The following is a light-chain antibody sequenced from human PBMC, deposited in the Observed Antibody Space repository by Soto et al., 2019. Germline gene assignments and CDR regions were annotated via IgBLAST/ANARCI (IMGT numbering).Light chain of an antibody. CDR3: QQFDNLT. CDR1: QDISNN. CDR2: DAS. V-gene: IGKV1-33*01. J-gene: IGKJ4*01. Sequence: DIQMTQSPSSLSASVGDRVTITCQASQDISNNLNWYQQKPGRAPKLLIYDASNLEAGVPSRFSGGGSGTDFTFTISSLQPEDFATYYCQQFDNLTFGGGTKVEIK.